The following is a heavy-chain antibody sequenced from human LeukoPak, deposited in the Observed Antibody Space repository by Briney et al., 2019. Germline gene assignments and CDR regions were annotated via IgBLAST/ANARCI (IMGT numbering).Heavy chain of an antibody. D-gene: IGHD5/OR15-5a*01. CDR2: IFYTGNT. J-gene: IGHJ4*02. Sequence: SETLSLTCTVSGGAISSNYWSWIRQSPGKGLEWIGCIFYTGNTNYNPSLKSRVTISVDTSKKQFSLRLSSVTAADTAVYYCARHGGNSVYDPFEHWRQGTLVTVSS. CDR1: GGAISSNY. V-gene: IGHV4-59*08. CDR3: ARHGGNSVYDPFEH.